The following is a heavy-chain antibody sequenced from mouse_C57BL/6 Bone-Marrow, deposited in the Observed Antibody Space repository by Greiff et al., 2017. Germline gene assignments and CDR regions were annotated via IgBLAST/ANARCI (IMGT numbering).Heavy chain of an antibody. CDR3: ARVYVDV. CDR1: GYSFTGYF. J-gene: IGHJ1*03. V-gene: IGHV1-20*01. CDR2: INPYNGDT. Sequence: VQLQQSGPELVKPGDSVKISCKASGYSFTGYFMNWVLQRHGTSLEWIGRINPYNGDTFYNQQFKGKATLTVAKSARTAHMGLRSLTSEDSAVYYCARVYVDVGGTGTTVTVSS.